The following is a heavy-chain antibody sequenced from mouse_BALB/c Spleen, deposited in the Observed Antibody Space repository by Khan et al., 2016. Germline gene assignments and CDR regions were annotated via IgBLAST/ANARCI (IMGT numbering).Heavy chain of an antibody. D-gene: IGHD3-2*01. Sequence: QVQLEESGPGLVEPSQSLSITCTVSGFSLTSYGVHWVRQTPGKGLEWLGLIWAGGSTNYNSALMSRMSITKDNSKSQVYLMMNSLQTDDTAMYYCAIYGRQLGLRTWFAYWGQGTLVTVSA. CDR2: IWAGGST. CDR1: GFSLTSYG. CDR3: AIYGRQLGLRTWFAY. J-gene: IGHJ3*01. V-gene: IGHV2-9*02.